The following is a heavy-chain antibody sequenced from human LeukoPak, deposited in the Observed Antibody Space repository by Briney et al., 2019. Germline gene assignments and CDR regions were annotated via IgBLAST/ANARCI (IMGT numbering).Heavy chain of an antibody. CDR1: GFTFSTFA. D-gene: IGHD3-10*01. J-gene: IGHJ4*02. V-gene: IGHV3-23*01. CDR2: IFPSGGEI. CDR3: AKILRWFGEFLTDY. Sequence: PGGSLRLSCAASGFTFSTFAMIWVRQPPGKGLEWVSSIFPSGGEIHYADSVRGRFTISRDNSKNTLYLQMNSLRAEDTAVYYCAKILRWFGEFLTDYWGQGTLVTVSS.